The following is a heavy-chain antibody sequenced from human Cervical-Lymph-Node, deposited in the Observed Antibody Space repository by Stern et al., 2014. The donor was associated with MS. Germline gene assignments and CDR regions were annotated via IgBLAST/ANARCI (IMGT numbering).Heavy chain of an antibody. CDR3: ARGLLGSEKAFDI. CDR1: GYTFTSYG. J-gene: IGHJ3*02. Sequence: VQLVESGAEVKKPGASVKVSCKASGYTFTSYGFCWGRQGPGPGPERTGWISDYNGNTTYAQKLQGRVTMTTDTSTSTAYMELRSLRSDDTAVYYCARGLLGSEKAFDIWGQGTMVTGSS. D-gene: IGHD2-15*01. V-gene: IGHV1-18*01. CDR2: ISDYNGNT.